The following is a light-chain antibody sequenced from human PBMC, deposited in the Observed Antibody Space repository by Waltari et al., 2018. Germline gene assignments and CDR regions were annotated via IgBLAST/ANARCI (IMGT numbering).Light chain of an antibody. CDR2: GAS. J-gene: IGKJ1*01. CDR1: QSISRY. V-gene: IGKV3-20*01. CDR3: QHHFRLPAT. Sequence: IMLTQSPGTLSLSPGERATLSCRASQSISRYLAWYQQKPGQAPRRLIYGASPRATGIPDRFSGSGSGTDFSLTISGLEPEDSAVYYCQHHFRLPATFGQGTKVEIK.